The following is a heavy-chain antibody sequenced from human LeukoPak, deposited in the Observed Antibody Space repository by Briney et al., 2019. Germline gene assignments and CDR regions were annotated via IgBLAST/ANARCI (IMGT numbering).Heavy chain of an antibody. CDR1: GYTFTSYG. CDR3: ASGHYYDSSGYYLYLYYFDY. CDR2: ISAYNGNT. V-gene: IGHV1-18*01. D-gene: IGHD3-22*01. J-gene: IGHJ4*02. Sequence: EASVKVSCKASGYTFTSYGISWVRQAPGQGLEWMGWISAYNGNTNYAQKLQGRVTMTTDTSTSTAYMELRSLRSDDTAVYYCASGHYYDSSGYYLYLYYFDYWGQGTLVTVSS.